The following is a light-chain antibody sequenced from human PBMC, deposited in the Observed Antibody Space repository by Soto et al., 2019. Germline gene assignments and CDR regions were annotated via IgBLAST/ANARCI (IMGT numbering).Light chain of an antibody. V-gene: IGLV2-23*01. CDR1: TSNVGSYNL. CDR3: CSYAGNTYV. J-gene: IGLJ1*01. Sequence: QSALTQPASVSGSPGQSITISCTGTTSNVGSYNLVSRYQQHPGKAPELMIYEGSKRPSGVSTRFSGSKSGNTASLTISGLQAEDEADYYCCSYAGNTYVFGTGTKLTVL. CDR2: EGS.